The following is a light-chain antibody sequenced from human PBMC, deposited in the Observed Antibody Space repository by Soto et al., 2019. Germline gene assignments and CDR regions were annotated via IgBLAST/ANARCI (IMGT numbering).Light chain of an antibody. CDR3: QQRSNWQGAT. Sequence: EIVVTQSPGTLSLSQGERATLSCRTSQSVSNNYLAWYQQKPGQAPRLLIYGASSRATGIPDRFSGSGSGTDFTLTISSLEPEDFAVYYCQQRSNWQGATFGGGTKVDI. CDR1: QSVSNNY. V-gene: IGKV3D-20*02. CDR2: GAS. J-gene: IGKJ4*01.